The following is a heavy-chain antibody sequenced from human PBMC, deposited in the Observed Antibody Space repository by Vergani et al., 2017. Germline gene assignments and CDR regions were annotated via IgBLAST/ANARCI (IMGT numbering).Heavy chain of an antibody. CDR1: GFTFSSYW. V-gene: IGHV3-7*01. Sequence: VQLVESGGGLVQPGGSLRLSCAASGFTFSSYWMSWVRQAPGKGVEWVANIKQDGSEKYYVDPVKGRFTISRDNAKNSLYLQMNSLRAEDTAVYYCARGYCSGGSCYPWIDYWGQGTLVTVSS. D-gene: IGHD2-15*01. J-gene: IGHJ4*02. CDR2: IKQDGSEK. CDR3: ARGYCSGGSCYPWIDY.